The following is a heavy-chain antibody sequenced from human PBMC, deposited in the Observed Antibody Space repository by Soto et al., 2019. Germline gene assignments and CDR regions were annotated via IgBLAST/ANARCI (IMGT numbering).Heavy chain of an antibody. V-gene: IGHV4-34*01. D-gene: IGHD6-19*01. CDR3: ARLGSIAVAGTYYYYGMDV. Sequence: SETLSLTCAVYGGSFSGYYWSWIRQPPGKGLEWIGEINHSGSTNYNPALKRRVTISVDTSKNQFSLKLSSVTAADTAVYYCARLGSIAVAGTYYYYGMDVWGQGTTVTVSS. CDR2: INHSGST. J-gene: IGHJ6*02. CDR1: GGSFSGYY.